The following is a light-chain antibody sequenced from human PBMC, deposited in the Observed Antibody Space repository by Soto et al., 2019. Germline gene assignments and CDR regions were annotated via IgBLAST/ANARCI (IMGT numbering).Light chain of an antibody. J-gene: IGKJ1*01. CDR3: QQYNHWHLM. Sequence: EIVCTQSPATLSVSPGERATLSCRASQSVSSNLVWYQQKPGQAHRLLIYGASTRATGIPARFSGSGSGTEFTLTIRSLQSEDLAVYYCQQYNHWHLMVGQGTKGEIK. V-gene: IGKV3-15*01. CDR1: QSVSSN. CDR2: GAS.